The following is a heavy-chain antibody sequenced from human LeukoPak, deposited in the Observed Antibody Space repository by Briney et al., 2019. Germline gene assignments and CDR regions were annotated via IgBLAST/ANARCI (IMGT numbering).Heavy chain of an antibody. D-gene: IGHD3-22*01. CDR1: GFTFSSYA. CDR3: AREDYYDSSGPFDY. Sequence: GRSLRLSCAASGFTFSSYAMHWVRQAPGKGLEWGAVISYDGSNKFYADSVRGRFTISRDNSKNTLYLQMNSLRAEDTAVYYCAREDYYDSSGPFDYWGQGTLVTVSS. V-gene: IGHV3-30-3*01. CDR2: ISYDGSNK. J-gene: IGHJ4*02.